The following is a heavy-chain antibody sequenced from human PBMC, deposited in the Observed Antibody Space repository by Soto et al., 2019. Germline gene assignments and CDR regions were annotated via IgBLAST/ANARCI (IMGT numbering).Heavy chain of an antibody. CDR2: IKSKTDGATT. D-gene: IGHD6-13*01. CDR3: ARETFPLDSSSKNDC. CDR1: GFTFSNAW. V-gene: IGHV3-15*07. J-gene: IGHJ4*02. Sequence: GGSLRLSCAASGFTFSNAWMNWVRQAPGEGLEWVGRIKSKTDGATTDYAAPVKGRFTISRDNAKNSLYLQMNSLRAEDTAVYYCARETFPLDSSSKNDCWGQGTLVTVSS.